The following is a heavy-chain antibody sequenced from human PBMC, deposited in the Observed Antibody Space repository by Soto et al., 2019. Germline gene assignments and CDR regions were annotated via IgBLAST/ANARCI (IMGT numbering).Heavy chain of an antibody. Sequence: EVQLVESGGGLVQPGGSLRLSCAASGFTFSSYAMRWVRQAPGKGLEYVSAISSNGGSTYYANSVKGRFTISRDNSKNTLYLQMASLRAEDMAVYYCARQGRAVSSYYFDYWGQGTLVTVSS. CDR1: GFTFSSYA. D-gene: IGHD3-10*01. J-gene: IGHJ4*02. CDR3: ARQGRAVSSYYFDY. V-gene: IGHV3-64*01. CDR2: ISSNGGST.